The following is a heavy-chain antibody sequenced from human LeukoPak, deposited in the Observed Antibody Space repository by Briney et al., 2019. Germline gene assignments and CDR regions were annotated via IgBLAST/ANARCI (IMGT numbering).Heavy chain of an antibody. D-gene: IGHD2-2*01. Sequence: GGSLRLSCAGSGFTFNNYAMSWVRQTPRKGLEWVSTISIGGDGTYYADPVKGRFTMSRDNSKNTLYLQMSGLRAGDTAVYYCVRAAPRDCSSTSCSLFDNWGQGILVTVSS. V-gene: IGHV3-23*01. CDR2: ISIGGDGT. CDR3: VRAAPRDCSSTSCSLFDN. J-gene: IGHJ4*02. CDR1: GFTFNNYA.